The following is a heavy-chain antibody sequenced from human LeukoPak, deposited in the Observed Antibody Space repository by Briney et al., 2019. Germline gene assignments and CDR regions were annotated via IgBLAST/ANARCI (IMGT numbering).Heavy chain of an antibody. Sequence: PSETLSLTCTVSGGSISSYYWSWIRQPPGKGLEWIGDIYYSGSTNYNPSLKSRVTISVDTSKNQFSLKLSSVTAADTAVYYCARDLAAMTRYYYYGMDVWGQGTTVTVSS. J-gene: IGHJ6*02. CDR1: GGSISSYY. D-gene: IGHD5-18*01. CDR3: ARDLAAMTRYYYYGMDV. CDR2: IYYSGST. V-gene: IGHV4-59*01.